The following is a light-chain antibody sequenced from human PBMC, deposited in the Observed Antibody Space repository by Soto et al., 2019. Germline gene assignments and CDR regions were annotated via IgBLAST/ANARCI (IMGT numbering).Light chain of an antibody. CDR1: QTINSY. CDR2: VAS. Sequence: DIQMTQSPSSLSASVGDTVTITCRASQTINSYLNWYQQKPGQAPKLLIYVASSLQSGVPSRFSGRGSGTDFTLTISSLEPEDFATYYRQQSYNIPLTFGPGTKGISN. J-gene: IGKJ3*01. V-gene: IGKV1-39*01. CDR3: QQSYNIPLT.